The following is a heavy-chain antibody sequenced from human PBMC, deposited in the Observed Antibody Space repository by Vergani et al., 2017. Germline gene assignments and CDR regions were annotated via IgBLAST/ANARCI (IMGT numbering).Heavy chain of an antibody. CDR1: GFSFRNAW. V-gene: IGHV3-15*07. CDR2: IKSTFDRGTT. Sequence: VQLVESGGGIVKPGGSLRLSCVASGFSFRNAWMNWVRRTPGKGLEWVGRIKSTFDRGTTDYAAPGKGRFTISRDDSKNTLFLQMNGLKTEDIGVYYCTTDRPYCGDGSCYWLRDHHYYGMDVWGQGTTVTVSS. D-gene: IGHD2-21*01. J-gene: IGHJ6*02. CDR3: TTDRPYCGDGSCYWLRDHHYYGMDV.